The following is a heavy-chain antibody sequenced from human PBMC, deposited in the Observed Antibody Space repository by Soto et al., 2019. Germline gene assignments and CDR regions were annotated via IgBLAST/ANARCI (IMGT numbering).Heavy chain of an antibody. D-gene: IGHD1-26*01. J-gene: IGHJ5*02. Sequence: ASVKVSCKASGGTFSSYAISWVRQAPGQGLEWMGGIIPTFGTANYAQKFQGRVTITADESTSTAYMELSSLRSEDTAVYYCARYRELHNWFDPWVQGTLVTVSS. CDR1: GGTFSSYA. CDR2: IIPTFGTA. CDR3: ARYRELHNWFDP. V-gene: IGHV1-69*13.